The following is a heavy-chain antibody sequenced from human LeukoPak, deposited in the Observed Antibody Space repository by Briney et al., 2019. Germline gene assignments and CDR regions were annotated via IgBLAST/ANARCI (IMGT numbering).Heavy chain of an antibody. CDR2: INTDGSST. CDR1: GFTFSSYW. J-gene: IGHJ4*02. V-gene: IGHV3-74*01. Sequence: GSLRLSCAASGFTFSSYWMHWVRQAPGKGLVWVSRINTDGSSTSYADSVKGRFTISRDNAKNTLYLQMNSLRAEDTAVYYCARARNWNGAYYFVYWGQGTLVTVSS. D-gene: IGHD1-1*01. CDR3: ARARNWNGAYYFVY.